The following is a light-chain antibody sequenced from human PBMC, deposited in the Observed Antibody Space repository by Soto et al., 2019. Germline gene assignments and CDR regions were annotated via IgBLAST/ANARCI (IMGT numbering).Light chain of an antibody. Sequence: EVVLTQSPGTLSLPPGERATLTCRASQSVSRTYLTWYQHKPRQAPRLLVFDVSTRATGFPDRFSGSGSGTDFTLTISRLEPEDFAVYYCQQYITSPPRLTFGGGTRVEMK. CDR1: QSVSRTY. CDR3: QQYITSPPRLT. CDR2: DVS. J-gene: IGKJ4*01. V-gene: IGKV3-20*01.